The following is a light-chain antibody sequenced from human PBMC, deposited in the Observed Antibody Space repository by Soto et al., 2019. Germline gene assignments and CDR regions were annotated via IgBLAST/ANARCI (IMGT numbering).Light chain of an antibody. CDR2: EVS. Sequence: QSALTQPASVSGSPGQSITISCAGTSSDIGGYNYVSWYQQHPGKAPKVMIYEVSNRPSGVSNRFSGSKSGNTASLTISGIQAEDEADYYCSSYSSSRTLYVFGTGTKVTVL. V-gene: IGLV2-14*01. CDR1: SSDIGGYNY. J-gene: IGLJ1*01. CDR3: SSYSSSRTLYV.